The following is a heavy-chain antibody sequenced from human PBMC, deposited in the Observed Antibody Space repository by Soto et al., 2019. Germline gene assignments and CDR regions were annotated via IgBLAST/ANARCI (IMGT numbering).Heavy chain of an antibody. D-gene: IGHD6-19*01. Sequence: GGSLRLSCAASGFTFSSYWMSWVRQAPGKGLEWVANIKQDGSEKYYVDSVKGRFTISRDNAKNSLYLQMNSLRAEDTAVYYCARVLWLGYSSGPAREYYGMDVWGQGTTVTVSS. CDR2: IKQDGSEK. CDR1: GFTFSSYW. CDR3: ARVLWLGYSSGPAREYYGMDV. V-gene: IGHV3-7*04. J-gene: IGHJ6*02.